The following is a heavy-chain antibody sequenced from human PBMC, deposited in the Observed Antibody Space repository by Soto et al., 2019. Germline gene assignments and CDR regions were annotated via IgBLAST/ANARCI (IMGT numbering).Heavy chain of an antibody. J-gene: IGHJ6*02. Sequence: PGESLKISCKGSGYSFTSYWISWVRQMPGKGLEWMGRIDPSDSYTNYSPSFQGHVTISADKSISTAYLQWSSLKASDTAMYYCARGGYSTRRYYYGMDVWRQGTTVTVSS. CDR2: IDPSDSYT. D-gene: IGHD5-18*01. CDR1: GYSFTSYW. V-gene: IGHV5-10-1*01. CDR3: ARGGYSTRRYYYGMDV.